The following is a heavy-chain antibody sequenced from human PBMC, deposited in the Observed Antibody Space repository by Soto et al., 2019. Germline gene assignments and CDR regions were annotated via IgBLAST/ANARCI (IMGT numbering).Heavy chain of an antibody. Sequence: ASVKVSCKASGYTFTSYGISWVRQAPGQGLEWMVCISAYNGNTNYAQKLQGRVTMTTDTSTSTAYMELRSLRSDDTAVYYCARGETDRAYYDFWSGYYGEVNWFDPWG. J-gene: IGHJ5*02. CDR1: GYTFTSYG. D-gene: IGHD3-3*01. CDR2: ISAYNGNT. V-gene: IGHV1-18*04. CDR3: ARGETDRAYYDFWSGYYGEVNWFDP.